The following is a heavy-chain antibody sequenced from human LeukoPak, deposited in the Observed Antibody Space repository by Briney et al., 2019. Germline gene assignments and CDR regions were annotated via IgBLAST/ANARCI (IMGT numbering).Heavy chain of an antibody. V-gene: IGHV4-39*01. CDR2: IYYSGST. Sequence: SETLSLTCTVSGGSISSSSYYWGWIRQPPGKGLEWIGSIYYSGSTYYNPSLKSRVTISVDTSKNQFSLKLSSVTAADTAVYSLARQYYDFLTGYYRGPYLFAPWGQGTLVTVSS. D-gene: IGHD3-9*01. CDR3: ARQYYDFLTGYYRGPYLFAP. J-gene: IGHJ5*02. CDR1: GGSISSSSYY.